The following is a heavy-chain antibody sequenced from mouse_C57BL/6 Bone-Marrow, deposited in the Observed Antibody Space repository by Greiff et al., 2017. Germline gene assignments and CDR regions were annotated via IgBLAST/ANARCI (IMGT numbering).Heavy chain of an antibody. CDR3: ARSKDYGKGY. CDR2: INPGSGGT. D-gene: IGHD2-1*01. CDR1: GYAFTNYL. Sequence: VQLQQSGAELVRPGTSVKVSCKASGYAFTNYLIEWVKQRPGQGLEWIGVINPGSGGTNYNEKFKGKATLTADKSSSTAYMQLSSLTSEDSAVYFCARSKDYGKGYWGQGTTLTVSS. J-gene: IGHJ2*01. V-gene: IGHV1-54*01.